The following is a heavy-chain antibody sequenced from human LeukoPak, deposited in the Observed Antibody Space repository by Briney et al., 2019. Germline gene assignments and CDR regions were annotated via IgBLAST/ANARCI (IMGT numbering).Heavy chain of an antibody. D-gene: IGHD3-10*01. V-gene: IGHV3-21*04. CDR3: AKIYGSGSYYLYFDY. J-gene: IGHJ4*02. CDR2: ISSSTSYI. Sequence: PGGSLRLSCAASGFTFSSYSMNWVRQAPGKGLEWVSYISSSTSYIYYADSVKGRFTISRDNVKNSLYLQMNSLRAEDTAVYYCAKIYGSGSYYLYFDYWGQGTLVTVSS. CDR1: GFTFSSYS.